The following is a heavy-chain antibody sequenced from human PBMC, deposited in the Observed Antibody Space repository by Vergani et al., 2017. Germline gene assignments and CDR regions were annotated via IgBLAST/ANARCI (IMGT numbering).Heavy chain of an antibody. V-gene: IGHV4-61*02. Sequence: QVQLQESGPGLVKPSQTLSLTCTVSGGSISSGSYYWSWIRQPAGKGLEWIGRIYTSGSTNYNPSLKSRVTISVDTSKNQFSLRLSSVTAAATAVYYCARAPVSYCSGGSCYESDYWGQGTLVTVSS. J-gene: IGHJ4*02. CDR3: ARAPVSYCSGGSCYESDY. CDR2: IYTSGST. D-gene: IGHD2-15*01. CDR1: GGSISSGSYY.